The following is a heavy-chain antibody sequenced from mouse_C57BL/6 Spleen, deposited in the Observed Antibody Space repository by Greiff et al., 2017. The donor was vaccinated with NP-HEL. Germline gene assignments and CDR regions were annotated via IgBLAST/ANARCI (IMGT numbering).Heavy chain of an antibody. CDR3: TGPYDYGGVAY. J-gene: IGHJ3*01. CDR1: GFTFSNYW. CDR2: IRLKSDNYAT. D-gene: IGHD2-4*01. V-gene: IGHV6-3*01. Sequence: EVMLVESGGGLVQPGGSMKLSCVASGFTFSNYWMNWVRQSPEKGLEWVAQIRLKSDNYATHYAESVKGRFTISRDDSKSSVYLQMNNLGAEDTGIYYCTGPYDYGGVAYWGQGTLVTVSA.